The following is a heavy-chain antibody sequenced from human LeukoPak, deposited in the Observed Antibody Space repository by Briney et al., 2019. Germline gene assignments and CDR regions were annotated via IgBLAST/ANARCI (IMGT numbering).Heavy chain of an antibody. CDR3: ARHLFGSGYYPDY. V-gene: IGHV4-39*01. Sequence: PSETLSLTCSVSGDSISTSSYYWGWIRQPPGKGLEWIGTIYYSGSTYYNPSLTSRVTISVDTSKNQFSLNLSSVTAADTAVYYCARHLFGSGYYPDYWGQGTLVTVSS. D-gene: IGHD3-22*01. J-gene: IGHJ4*02. CDR1: GDSISTSSYY. CDR2: IYYSGST.